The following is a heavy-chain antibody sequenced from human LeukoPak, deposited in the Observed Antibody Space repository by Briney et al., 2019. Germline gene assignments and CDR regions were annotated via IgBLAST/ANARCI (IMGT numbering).Heavy chain of an antibody. CDR3: VRQQVPGIWFLDL. CDR2: TSYDETHK. V-gene: IGHV3-30*04. J-gene: IGHJ2*01. CDR1: GFTFSSHP. Sequence: PGGSLRLSCAASGFTFSSHPMHWVRQAPGKGLDWVAVTSYDETHKYYADSVKGRFTISRDNSKNTLYLQMNSLRTEDTAVYYCVRQQVPGIWFLDLWGRGTLVTVSS. D-gene: IGHD6-19*01.